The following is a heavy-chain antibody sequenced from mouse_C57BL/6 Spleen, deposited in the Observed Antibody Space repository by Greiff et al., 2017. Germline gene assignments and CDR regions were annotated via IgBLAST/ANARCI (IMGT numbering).Heavy chain of an antibody. Sequence: DVKLVESEGGIVQPGSSMKLSCTASGFTFSDYYMAWVRQVPEKGLEWVANINYDGSSTYYLDSLKSRFIISRDNAKNILYLQMSSLKSEDTATYYCARGGLQGFAYWGQGTLVTVSA. V-gene: IGHV5-16*01. J-gene: IGHJ3*01. CDR2: INYDGSST. CDR1: GFTFSDYY. D-gene: IGHD2-4*01. CDR3: ARGGLQGFAY.